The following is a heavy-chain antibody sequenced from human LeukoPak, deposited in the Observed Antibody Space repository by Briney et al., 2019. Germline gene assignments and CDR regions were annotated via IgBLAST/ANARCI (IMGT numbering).Heavy chain of an antibody. J-gene: IGHJ6*03. CDR2: MNPNSGNT. CDR3: ARAPGEDPSGSYFHYYYYMDV. V-gene: IGHV1-8*01. CDR1: GYTFTSYD. Sequence: GASVKVSCKASGYTFTSYDINWVRQATGQGLEWMGWMNPNSGNTGYAQKFQGRVTMTRNTSISTAYMELSSLRSEDTAVYYCARAPGEDPSGSYFHYYYYMDVWGKGTTVTISS. D-gene: IGHD1-26*01.